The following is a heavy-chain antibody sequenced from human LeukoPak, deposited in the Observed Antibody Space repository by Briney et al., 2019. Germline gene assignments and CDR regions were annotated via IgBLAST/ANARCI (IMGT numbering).Heavy chain of an antibody. CDR3: ARDNYYGSGSYYKGGPDWFDP. CDR1: GGSISSYY. J-gene: IGHJ5*02. V-gene: IGHV4-4*07. D-gene: IGHD3-10*01. Sequence: SETLSLTCTVSGGSISSYYWSWIRQPAGKGLEWIGRIYTSGSTNYNPSLKSRVTMSVDTSKNQFSLKLSSVTAADTAVYYCARDNYYGSGSYYKGGPDWFDPWGQGTLVTVSS. CDR2: IYTSGST.